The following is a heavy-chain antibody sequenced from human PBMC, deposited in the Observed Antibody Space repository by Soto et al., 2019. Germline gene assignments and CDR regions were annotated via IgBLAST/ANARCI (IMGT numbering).Heavy chain of an antibody. CDR3: ARGDYSDTSGPFSDAFDI. CDR2: ISWNSDSI. Sequence: PGGSLRLSCAASGFTFDDYAMHWVRQAPGKGLEWVSGISWNSDSIGYVDSVKGRFTISRDNAKRSLSLQMNSMRADDTAVYYCARGDYSDTSGPFSDAFDIWGQGTMVTVSS. CDR1: GFTFDDYA. J-gene: IGHJ3*02. V-gene: IGHV3-9*01. D-gene: IGHD3-22*01.